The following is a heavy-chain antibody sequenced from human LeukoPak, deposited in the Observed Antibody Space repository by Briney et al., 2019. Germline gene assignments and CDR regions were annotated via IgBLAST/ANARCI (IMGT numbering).Heavy chain of an antibody. Sequence: ASVKVSCKASGYTFTNYGITWVRQAPGQGLEWMGWINPNSGGTNYAQKFQGRVTMTRDTSISTAYMELRRLGSDDTAVYYCARGFAEEGTTTGAFDIWGHGTMVTVSS. CDR3: ARGFAEEGTTTGAFDI. J-gene: IGHJ3*02. CDR2: INPNSGGT. CDR1: GYTFTNYG. V-gene: IGHV1-2*02. D-gene: IGHD1-7*01.